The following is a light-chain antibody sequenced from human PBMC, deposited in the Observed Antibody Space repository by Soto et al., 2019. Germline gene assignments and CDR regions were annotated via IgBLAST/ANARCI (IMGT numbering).Light chain of an antibody. CDR2: GAS. CDR3: QQYHDWPWA. CDR1: QCIDSN. J-gene: IGKJ1*01. V-gene: IGKV3-15*01. Sequence: EIVMTQSPATLSVSPGERVTLSCRASQCIDSNLAWYQQKPGQAPRLLIYGASTRATDIPARFSGSGSGTDRTLTISGLQSEDFAVYYCQQYHDWPWAFGQGTKVEI.